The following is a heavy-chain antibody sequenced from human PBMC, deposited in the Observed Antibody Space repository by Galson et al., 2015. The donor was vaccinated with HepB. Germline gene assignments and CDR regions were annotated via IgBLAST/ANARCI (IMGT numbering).Heavy chain of an antibody. V-gene: IGHV1-69*06. CDR1: GGTFRSYG. J-gene: IGHJ4*02. D-gene: IGHD3-22*01. CDR3: ARAWDSSGYGIDY. Sequence: SVKVSCKASGGTFRSYGVSWVRQAPGQGLEWVGGIIPVFATTNYARKFQGRVTITADKSTSTAYMELSSLRSEDTAMYYCARAWDSSGYGIDYWGQGTLVTVSS. CDR2: IIPVFATT.